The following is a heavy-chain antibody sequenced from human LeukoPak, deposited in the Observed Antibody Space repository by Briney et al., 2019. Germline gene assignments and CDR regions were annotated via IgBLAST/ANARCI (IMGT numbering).Heavy chain of an antibody. CDR2: ISSGGTYE. Sequence: GKSLRLSCAASGFAFSNYAMHWVRQAPGKGLEWVSLISSGGTYEYYADSVKGRFTISRGNSKNTLYLQLNSLRAEDTAVYYCARDSTYYYDSGSSGPHYFDNWGQGTLVTVSS. J-gene: IGHJ4*02. V-gene: IGHV3-30*01. CDR1: GFAFSNYA. D-gene: IGHD3-10*01. CDR3: ARDSTYYYDSGSSGPHYFDN.